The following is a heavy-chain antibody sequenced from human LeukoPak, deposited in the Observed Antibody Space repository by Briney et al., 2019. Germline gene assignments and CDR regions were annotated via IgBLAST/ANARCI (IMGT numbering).Heavy chain of an antibody. CDR2: INHSGST. D-gene: IGHD3-10*01. CDR1: GGSFSGYY. V-gene: IGHV4-34*01. CDR3: ARRYYYGSGFDY. J-gene: IGHJ4*02. Sequence: SETLSLTCAVYGGSFSGYYWSWIRQPPGKGLEWIGEINHSGSTNYNPSLKSRVTISVDTSKNQFSLKLGSVTAADTAVYYCARRYYYGSGFDYWGQGTLVTVSS.